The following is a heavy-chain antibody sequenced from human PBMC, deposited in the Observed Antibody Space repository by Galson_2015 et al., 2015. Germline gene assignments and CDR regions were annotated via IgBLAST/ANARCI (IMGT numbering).Heavy chain of an antibody. CDR3: ARDGYGALLLGILGY. D-gene: IGHD2-15*01. CDR2: IKQDGSEK. J-gene: IGHJ4*02. V-gene: IGHV3-7*01. Sequence: SLRLSCAASGFTFSSYWMSWVRQAPGKGLEWVANIKQDGSEKYYVDSVKGRFTISRDNAKNSLYLQMNSLRAEDTAVYYCARDGYGALLLGILGYWGQGTLVTVSS. CDR1: GFTFSSYW.